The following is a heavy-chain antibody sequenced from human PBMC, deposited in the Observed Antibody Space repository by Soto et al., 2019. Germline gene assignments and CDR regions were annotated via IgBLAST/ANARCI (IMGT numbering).Heavy chain of an antibody. J-gene: IGHJ3*01. CDR1: GFTIENSV. CDR2: ITGAGDGT. V-gene: IGHV3-74*01. D-gene: IGHD5-18*01. CDR3: ARAQKWRQLSLNVFDL. Sequence: HPGGSLRLSCVASGFTIENSVMHWVRQTPGKGLMWVSRITGAGDGTLYADSVQGRFTTSRDNAKNTVYLHMTGLRVEETAVYYCARAQKWRQLSLNVFDLWGQGTTVTVSS.